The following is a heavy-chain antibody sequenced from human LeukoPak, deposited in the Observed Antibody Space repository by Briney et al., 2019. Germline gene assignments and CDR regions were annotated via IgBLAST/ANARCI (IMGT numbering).Heavy chain of an antibody. V-gene: IGHV1-18*01. CDR3: ARTYCSSTSCPIDY. CDR1: GYTFTSYG. CDR2: ISAYNGNT. D-gene: IGHD2-2*01. J-gene: IGHJ4*02. Sequence: GASVKVSCKASGYTFTSYGISWVRQAPGQGLEWMGWISAYNGNTNYAQKLQGRVTMTTDTSTGTAYMELRSLRSDDTAVYYCARTYCSSTSCPIDYWGQGTLVTVSS.